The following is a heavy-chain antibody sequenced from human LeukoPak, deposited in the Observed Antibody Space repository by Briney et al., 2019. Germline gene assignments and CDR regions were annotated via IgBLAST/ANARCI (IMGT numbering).Heavy chain of an antibody. Sequence: SETLSLTCAVYGGSFSGYYWSWIRQPPGKGLEWIGEINHSGSANYNPSLKSRVTISVDTSKNQFSLKLSSVTAADTAVYYCARGQNYGNDAFDIWGQGTTVTVSS. CDR3: ARGQNYGNDAFDI. CDR1: GGSFSGYY. J-gene: IGHJ3*02. V-gene: IGHV4-34*01. CDR2: INHSGSA. D-gene: IGHD3-10*01.